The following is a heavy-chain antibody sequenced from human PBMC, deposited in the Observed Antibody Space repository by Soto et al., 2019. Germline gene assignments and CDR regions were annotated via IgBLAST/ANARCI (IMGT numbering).Heavy chain of an antibody. CDR1: GYSLTELS. CDR2: FDPEDGET. V-gene: IGHV1-24*01. CDR3: AALQTPIAVAGRNSDY. D-gene: IGHD6-19*01. Sequence: GASVKVSCKVSGYSLTELSMHWVRQAPGKGLEWMGGFDPEDGETIYAQKFQGRVTMTEDTSTDTAYMELSSLRSEDTAVYYCAALQTPIAVAGRNSDYWGQETLVTVSS. J-gene: IGHJ4*02.